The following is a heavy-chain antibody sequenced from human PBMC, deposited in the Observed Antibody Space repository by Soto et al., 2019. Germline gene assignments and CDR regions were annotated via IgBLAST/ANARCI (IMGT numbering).Heavy chain of an antibody. D-gene: IGHD2-8*02. Sequence: QQWGAGLLKPSETLSLTCAVYGGSFSGYYWTWIRQPPGTGLEWIGEINHSGSTNYNPSLKSRVTISVDPSKNQFSLKLTSVTAADTAVYYCARDKITGLFDYWGQGTLVTVSS. CDR1: GGSFSGYY. J-gene: IGHJ4*02. CDR3: ARDKITGLFDY. CDR2: INHSGST. V-gene: IGHV4-34*01.